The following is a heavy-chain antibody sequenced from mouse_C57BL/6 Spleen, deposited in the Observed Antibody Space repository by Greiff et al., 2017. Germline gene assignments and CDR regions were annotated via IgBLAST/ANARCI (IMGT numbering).Heavy chain of an antibody. CDR3: ARREDYYYFDY. CDR2: IDPTSGGT. CDR1: GYTFTSYW. Sequence: VQLQQSGAELVKPGASVTLSCKASGYTFTSYWMHWVKQRPGRGLEWIGRIDPTSGGTKYNEKFKSKATLTVDKPSSTAYMQLSSLTADDSAVYYFARREDYYYFDYWGQGTTLTVSS. J-gene: IGHJ2*01. V-gene: IGHV1-72*01. D-gene: IGHD1-1*01.